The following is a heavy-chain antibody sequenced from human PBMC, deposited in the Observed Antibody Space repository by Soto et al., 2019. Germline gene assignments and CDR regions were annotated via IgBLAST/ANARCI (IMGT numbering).Heavy chain of an antibody. D-gene: IGHD4-17*01. Sequence: GSVPTLVNPTQTLKLTCTFSGLSLSTSGMCVSWIRQPPGKALEWLALIAWDDDKYYSTSLKTRLTISKDTSKNQVGLTMTNMDPVDTATYYCVRIFDYGEFDPWGQGTLVTVSS. CDR1: GLSLSTSGMC. V-gene: IGHV2-70*01. CDR3: VRIFDYGEFDP. CDR2: IAWDDDK. J-gene: IGHJ5*02.